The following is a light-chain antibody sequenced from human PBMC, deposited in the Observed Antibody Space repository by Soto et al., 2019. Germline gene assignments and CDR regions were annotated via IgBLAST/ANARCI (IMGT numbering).Light chain of an antibody. J-gene: IGLJ2*01. CDR1: SGHSSYA. Sequence: QPVLTQSPSASASLGASVKLTCTLSSGHSSYAIAWHQQQPEKGPRYLMKLNSDGSHSKGDGIPDRFSGSSSGAERYLTIPSLQSEDGADYYCQTWGTGILVFGGGTKVTVL. CDR2: LNSDGSH. V-gene: IGLV4-69*01. CDR3: QTWGTGILV.